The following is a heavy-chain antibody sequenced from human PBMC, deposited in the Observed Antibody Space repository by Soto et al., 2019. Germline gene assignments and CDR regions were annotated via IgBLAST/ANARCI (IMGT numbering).Heavy chain of an antibody. J-gene: IGHJ6*02. Sequence: GGALRLSCAASGFTVSGYAMTWVRQAPGKGLEWVSSITGSGTSTYYADSVKGRFIISRDNSKNTVSLQMNSLRADDTAVYYCGKSPHCYYYTMDVWGQGTKVTVSS. CDR1: GFTVSGYA. CDR2: ITGSGTST. CDR3: GKSPHCYYYTMDV. V-gene: IGHV3-23*01.